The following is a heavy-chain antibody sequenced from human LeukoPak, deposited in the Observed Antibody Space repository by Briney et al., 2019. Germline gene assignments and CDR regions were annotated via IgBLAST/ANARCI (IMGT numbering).Heavy chain of an antibody. Sequence: SETLSLTCTVSGVSISSGGYYWSWIRQPPGKGLEWIGYIYHSGSTYYNPSLKSRVTISVDRSKNQFSLKLSSVTAADTAVYYCARGRSTYYFDYWGQGTLVTVSS. CDR3: ARGRSTYYFDY. J-gene: IGHJ4*02. V-gene: IGHV4-30-2*01. CDR1: GVSISSGGYY. CDR2: IYHSGST.